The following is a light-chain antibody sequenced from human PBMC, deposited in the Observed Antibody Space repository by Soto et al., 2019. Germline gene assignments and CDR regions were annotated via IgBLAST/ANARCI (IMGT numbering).Light chain of an antibody. V-gene: IGKV2-28*01. CDR1: QSLLHSNGNTY. CDR3: MQVLQTPS. Sequence: DIVMTQSPLSLPVTPGEPASISCRSSQSLLHSNGNTYLDWYLQRPGRSPQLLIYFSSRRASGVADRFSGSGSGTDFTLKISRVEAEDVGVYYCMQVLQTPSFGGGTKVEIK. J-gene: IGKJ4*01. CDR2: FSS.